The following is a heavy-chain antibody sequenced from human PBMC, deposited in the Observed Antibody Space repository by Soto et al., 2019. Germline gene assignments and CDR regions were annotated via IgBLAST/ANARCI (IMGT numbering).Heavy chain of an antibody. J-gene: IGHJ5*02. Sequence: SGPTLVKPTQTLTLPCTFSGFSLSTSGVGVGWIRQPPGKALEWLAIIYWDDDKRSSPSLKSRLTITKDTSKNQVVITMTNMDPVDTATYYCAHKVTGDRRNWFDPWGQGTLVTVSS. CDR1: GFSLSTSGVG. V-gene: IGHV2-5*02. CDR3: AHKVTGDRRNWFDP. CDR2: IYWDDDK. D-gene: IGHD7-27*01.